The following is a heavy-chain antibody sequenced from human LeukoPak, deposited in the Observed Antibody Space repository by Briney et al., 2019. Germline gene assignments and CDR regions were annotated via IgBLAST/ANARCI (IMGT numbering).Heavy chain of an antibody. D-gene: IGHD6-19*01. Sequence: GGSLRLSCAASGSIFSSYDMHWVRQATGKGLEWVSGIGTAGGTYYAGSVKGRFTISRENAKNSLYLQMNTLRAGDTALYYCVRGSGGFDIWGQGTMVTVPS. V-gene: IGHV3-13*01. CDR2: IGTAGGT. CDR3: VRGSGGFDI. J-gene: IGHJ3*02. CDR1: GSIFSSYD.